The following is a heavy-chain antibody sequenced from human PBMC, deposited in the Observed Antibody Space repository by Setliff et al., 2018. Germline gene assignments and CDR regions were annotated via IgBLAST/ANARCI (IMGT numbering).Heavy chain of an antibody. CDR1: GDSINNFY. V-gene: IGHV4-59*01. J-gene: IGHJ4*02. Sequence: SETLSLTCTVSGDSINNFYWTWIRQPPGKGLEWIGYIYHSGGTSYNPSLKSRVTISVDTSKNQFSLNLSSVTAADTAVYYCAGGQATSSRSSLVYWGQGILVTVSS. D-gene: IGHD6-6*01. CDR3: AGGQATSSRSSLVY. CDR2: IYHSGGT.